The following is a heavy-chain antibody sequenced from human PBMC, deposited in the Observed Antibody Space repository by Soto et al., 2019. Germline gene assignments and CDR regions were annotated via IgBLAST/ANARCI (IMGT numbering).Heavy chain of an antibody. CDR1: GYTFTSYG. CDR3: ARVLLARWRHPNFDY. Sequence: QVQLVQSGAEVKKPGASVKVSCKASGYTFTSYGISWVRQAPGQGLEWMGWISAYNGNTNYAQKFQVRVTMTTYKSTRTAYMELRSLRSDDTDVYYCARVLLARWRHPNFDYWGQGTLVTVSS. CDR2: ISAYNGNT. V-gene: IGHV1-18*01. J-gene: IGHJ4*02. D-gene: IGHD3-3*01.